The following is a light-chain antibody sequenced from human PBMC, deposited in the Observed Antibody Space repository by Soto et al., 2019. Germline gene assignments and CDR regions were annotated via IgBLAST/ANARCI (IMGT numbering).Light chain of an antibody. J-gene: IGLJ1*01. CDR2: DVS. V-gene: IGLV2-11*01. CDR3: CSYAGSYTYV. Sequence: QSALTQPRSVSGSPGQSVTISCTGTSSDVGGYNYVSWYQQHPGKAPKLMISDVSKRPSGVPDRFSGSKSGNTASLTISGLQADDEADHYCCSYAGSYTYVFGTGTKLTVL. CDR1: SSDVGGYNY.